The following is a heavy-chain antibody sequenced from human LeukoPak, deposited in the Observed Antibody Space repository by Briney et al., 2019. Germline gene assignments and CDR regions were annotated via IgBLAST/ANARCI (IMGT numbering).Heavy chain of an antibody. J-gene: IGHJ4*02. CDR1: GFTFSSYW. Sequence: GGPLRLSCAASGFTFSSYWMHWVRQAPGKGLVWVSRINSDGSSTSYADSVKGRFTISRDNAKNTLYLQMNSLRAEDTAVYYCAKDPGWFGEPQSYWGQGTPVTVSS. V-gene: IGHV3-74*01. CDR2: INSDGSST. D-gene: IGHD3-10*01. CDR3: AKDPGWFGEPQSY.